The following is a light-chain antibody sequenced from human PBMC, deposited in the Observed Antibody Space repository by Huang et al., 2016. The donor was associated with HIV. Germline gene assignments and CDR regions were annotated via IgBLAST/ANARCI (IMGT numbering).Light chain of an antibody. Sequence: EIVLTQSPGILSLSPGERATLSCRASQSVSSSYLAWYQQKPGQAPRLLIYGASSRATGIPDRVSGSGSGTDFTLTISRLEPEDFAVYYCQQYGSSPRTFGQGTKVEIK. CDR3: QQYGSSPRT. J-gene: IGKJ1*01. CDR1: QSVSSSY. V-gene: IGKV3-20*01. CDR2: GAS.